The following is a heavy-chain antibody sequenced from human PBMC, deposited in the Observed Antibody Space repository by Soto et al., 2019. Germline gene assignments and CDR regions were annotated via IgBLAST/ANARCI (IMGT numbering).Heavy chain of an antibody. CDR3: ARDTGNSCVY. V-gene: IGHV1-18*01. J-gene: IGHJ4*02. CDR2: ISPHNGNT. Sequence: HVQLVQSGGALKKPGASVKVSCNTSGYTFNTYFITWVRQAPGQGLEWMGWISPHNGNTNYAEKFQGRVTMTADTITKTAYMELRNLRIDDTAVYYGARDTGNSCVYGGQGTPVTVSS. CDR1: GYTFNTYF.